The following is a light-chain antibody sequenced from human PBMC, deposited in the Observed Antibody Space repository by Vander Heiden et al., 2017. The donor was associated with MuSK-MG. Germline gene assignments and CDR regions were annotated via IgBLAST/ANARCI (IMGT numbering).Light chain of an antibody. V-gene: IGLV1-44*01. CDR1: SSNVGGNP. CDR3: AVWDDSRNGRV. Sequence: QSVLTQPPSASGTPGPSVFISCSGSSSNVGGNPVTWYQQLPGTAPKLLIYGDFHRPSGVPGRFSGAKSGTSASLAISGVQAEDEADYYCAVWDDSRNGRVFGGGTTLTVL. CDR2: GDF. J-gene: IGLJ3*02.